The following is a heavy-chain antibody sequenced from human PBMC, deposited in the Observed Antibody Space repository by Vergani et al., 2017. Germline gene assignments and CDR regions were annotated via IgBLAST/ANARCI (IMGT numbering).Heavy chain of an antibody. Sequence: QVQLVQSGAEVKKPGASVKVSCKASGYTFTSYDINWVRQATGQGLEWMGWMNPNSGNTGYAQKFQGRVTMTTDTSTSTAYMELRSLRSDDTAVYYCAREQWLPIDYFDYWGQGTLVTVSS. D-gene: IGHD6-19*01. V-gene: IGHV1-8*01. CDR1: GYTFTSYD. CDR3: AREQWLPIDYFDY. CDR2: MNPNSGNT. J-gene: IGHJ4*02.